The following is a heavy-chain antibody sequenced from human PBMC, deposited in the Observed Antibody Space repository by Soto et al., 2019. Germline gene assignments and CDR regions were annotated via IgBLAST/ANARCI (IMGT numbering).Heavy chain of an antibody. CDR3: ASGLLDYGDYYYGMDV. CDR2: IYYSGST. CDR1: GGSISSSIYY. V-gene: IGHV4-39*01. J-gene: IGHJ6*02. D-gene: IGHD4-17*01. Sequence: TSETMSLTCTVSGGSISSSIYYWGWLRQPPGKGLEWIGSIYYSGSTYYNPSLKSRVTISVDTSKNQFSLKLSSVTAADTAVYYCASGLLDYGDYYYGMDVWGQGTTVTVSS.